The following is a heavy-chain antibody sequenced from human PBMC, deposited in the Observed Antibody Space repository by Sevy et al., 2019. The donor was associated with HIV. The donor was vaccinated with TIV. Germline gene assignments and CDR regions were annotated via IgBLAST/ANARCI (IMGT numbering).Heavy chain of an antibody. CDR2: IYYSGST. V-gene: IGHV4-59*01. CDR1: GGSISSYY. J-gene: IGHJ4*02. D-gene: IGHD3-16*02. Sequence: SETLSLTCTVSGGSISSYYWSWIRQPPGKGLEWIGYIYYSGSTNYNPSLKSRVTISVDTSKNQFSLKLSSVTAADTAVYYCAGSPYHYVWGSYRYTVDYWGQGTLVTVSS. CDR3: AGSPYHYVWGSYRYTVDY.